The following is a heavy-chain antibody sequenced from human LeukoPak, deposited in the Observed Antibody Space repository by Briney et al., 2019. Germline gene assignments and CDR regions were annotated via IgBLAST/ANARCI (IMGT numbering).Heavy chain of an antibody. CDR2: ISGSGGTT. V-gene: IGHV3-23*01. Sequence: GGSLRLSCAASGFTFSSDSMNWVRQAPGKGLEWVSAISGSGGTTYYADSLKGRFTISRDNSKNTLYLQVNGLRAEDTAIYYCAKDCKFTGSYRSAEHWGQGTLVTVSS. J-gene: IGHJ4*02. CDR1: GFTFSSDS. D-gene: IGHD1-26*01. CDR3: AKDCKFTGSYRSAEH.